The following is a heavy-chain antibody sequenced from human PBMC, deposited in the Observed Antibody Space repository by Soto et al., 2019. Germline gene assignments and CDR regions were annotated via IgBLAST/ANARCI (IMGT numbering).Heavy chain of an antibody. Sequence: SVKVSCKASGGTFSSYAISWVRQAPGQGLEWMGGIIPIFGTANYAQKFQGRVTITADESTSTAYMELSSLRSEDTAVYYCATGEYYYDSSGYCRYGMDVWGQGTTVTVSS. CDR3: ATGEYYYDSSGYCRYGMDV. J-gene: IGHJ6*02. D-gene: IGHD3-22*01. CDR1: GGTFSSYA. V-gene: IGHV1-69*13. CDR2: IIPIFGTA.